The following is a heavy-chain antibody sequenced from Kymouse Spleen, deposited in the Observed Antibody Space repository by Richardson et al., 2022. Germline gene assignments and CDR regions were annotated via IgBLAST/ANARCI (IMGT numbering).Heavy chain of an antibody. CDR2: IYYSGST. CDR3: ARQESSWSHNWFDP. CDR1: GGSISSSSYY. V-gene: IGHV4-39*01. J-gene: IGHJ5*02. D-gene: IGHD6-13*01. Sequence: QLQLQESGPGLVKPSETLSLTCTVSGGSISSSSYYWGWIRQPPGKGLEWIGSIYYSGSTYYNPSLKSRVTISVDTSKNQFSLKLSSVTAADTAVYYCARQESSWSHNWFDPWGQGTLVTVSS.